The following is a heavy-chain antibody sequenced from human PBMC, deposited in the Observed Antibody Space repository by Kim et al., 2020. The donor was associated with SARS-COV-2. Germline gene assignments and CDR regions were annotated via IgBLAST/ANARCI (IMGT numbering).Heavy chain of an antibody. CDR2: IYYSGST. V-gene: IGHV4-39*01. J-gene: IGHJ4*02. Sequence: SETLSLTCTVSGGSISSSSYYWGWIRQPPGKGLEWIGSIYYSGSTYYNPSLKSRVTISVDTSKNQFSLKLSYVTAADTAVYYCARTLGTSGSYPDFDYWGQGTLVTVSS. CDR3: ARTLGTSGSYPDFDY. D-gene: IGHD1-26*01. CDR1: GGSISSSSYY.